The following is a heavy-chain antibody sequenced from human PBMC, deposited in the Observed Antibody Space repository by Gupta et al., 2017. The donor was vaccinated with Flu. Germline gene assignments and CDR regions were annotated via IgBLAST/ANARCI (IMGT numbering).Heavy chain of an antibody. J-gene: IGHJ6*02. CDR3: AGQVRSEFEIHSDV. CDR2: VYYSETT. V-gene: IGHV4-39*01. Sequence: QLQMQESGPGRVNASETLPLTCTVSGGSVSIARHYWGWTRQSPGKGLKWIASVYYSETTYYNPSFGSRVTISIDTSQNQFSLTLRSVTAADTAVYYCAGQVRSEFEIHSDVWGQGTTVTVSS. CDR1: GGSVSIARHY. D-gene: IGHD1-26*01.